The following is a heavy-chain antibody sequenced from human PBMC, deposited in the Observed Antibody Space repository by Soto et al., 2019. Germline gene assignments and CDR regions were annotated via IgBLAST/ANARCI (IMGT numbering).Heavy chain of an antibody. J-gene: IGHJ4*02. CDR2: IYYSGST. CDR3: ARDSVGAKDY. CDR1: GGSISSYY. V-gene: IGHV4-59*01. D-gene: IGHD1-26*01. Sequence: PSETLSLTCTVSGGSISSYYWSWIRQPPGKGLEWIGYIYYSGSTNYNPSLKSRVTISVDASKNQFSLKLSSVTAADTAVYYCARDSVGAKDYWGQGTLVTVSS.